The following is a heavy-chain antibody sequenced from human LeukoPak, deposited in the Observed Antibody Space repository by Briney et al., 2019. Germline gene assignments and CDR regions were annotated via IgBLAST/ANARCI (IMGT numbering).Heavy chain of an antibody. CDR1: GFTFSSYS. V-gene: IGHV3-21*01. J-gene: IGHJ4*02. D-gene: IGHD3-22*01. CDR2: ISSSSSYI. Sequence: GGSLRLSCAASGFTFSSYSMNWVRQAPGKGLEWVSSISSSSSYIYYADSVKGRFTISRDNAKNSLYLQMNSLRAEDTAVYYCASGFRYYYDSSGPNRDYWGQGTLVTVSS. CDR3: ASGFRYYYDSSGPNRDY.